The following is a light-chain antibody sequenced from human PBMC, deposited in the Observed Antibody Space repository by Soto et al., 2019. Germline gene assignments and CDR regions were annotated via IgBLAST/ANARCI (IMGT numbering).Light chain of an antibody. CDR1: QSISSW. CDR3: QQSYSYPVT. CDR2: DAS. V-gene: IGKV1-5*01. J-gene: IGKJ3*01. Sequence: DIQMTQSPSTLSASVGDRVTITCRASQSISSWLAWYQQKPGKAPKLLIYDASSLESGVPSRFSGSGSGTDFTLTISSLQPEDFATDYCQQSYSYPVTFGPGTKVDIK.